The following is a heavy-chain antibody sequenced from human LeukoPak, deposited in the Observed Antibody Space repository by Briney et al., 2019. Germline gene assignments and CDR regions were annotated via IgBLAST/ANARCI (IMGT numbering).Heavy chain of an antibody. V-gene: IGHV1-69*06. CDR2: IIPIFGTA. D-gene: IGHD5-12*01. J-gene: IGHJ4*02. CDR1: GGTFSSYA. CDR3: ALGQGRSRYDYFDY. Sequence: ASVKVSCKASGGTFSSYAISWVRQAPGQGLKWMGGIIPIFGTANYAQKFQGRVTITADKSTSTAYMELSSLRSEDTAVYYCALGQGRSRYDYFDYWGQGTLVTVSS.